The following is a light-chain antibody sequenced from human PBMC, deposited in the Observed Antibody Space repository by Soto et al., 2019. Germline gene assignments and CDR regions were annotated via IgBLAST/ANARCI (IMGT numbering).Light chain of an antibody. V-gene: IGKV3-20*01. CDR3: QQYDSSPWT. CDR2: DTS. Sequence: EIVLTQSPGTLSLSPGERATLSCRASQSVSSSYLAWYQQTPGQAPRLLVYDTSDRATGVPDRFSGSGSGTDFTLTISRLEPEAAAVYYCQQYDSSPWTFGQGTKLEIK. J-gene: IGKJ1*01. CDR1: QSVSSSY.